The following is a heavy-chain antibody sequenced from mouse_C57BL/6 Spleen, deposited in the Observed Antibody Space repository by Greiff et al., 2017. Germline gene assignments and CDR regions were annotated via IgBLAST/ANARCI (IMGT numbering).Heavy chain of an antibody. CDR2: IHPNSGST. CDR1: GYTFTSYW. D-gene: IGHD2-2*01. CDR3: AREGLRRDYYAMDY. V-gene: IGHV1-64*01. Sequence: QVQLQQPGAELVKPGASVKLSCKASGYTFTSYWMHWVKQRPGQGLEWIGMIHPNSGSTNYNEKFKSKATLTVDKSSSTAYMQLSSLTSEDSAVYYCAREGLRRDYYAMDYWGQGTSVTVSS. J-gene: IGHJ4*01.